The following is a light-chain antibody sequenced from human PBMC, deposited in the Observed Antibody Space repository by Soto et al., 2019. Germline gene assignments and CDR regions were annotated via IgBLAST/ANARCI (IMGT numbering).Light chain of an antibody. Sequence: QSVLTQPASVSGSPGQSITISCTGTSSDVGAYNYVSWYQQHPDKAPKLMVYDVSNRPSGVSSRFSGSKSGNTASLTISGLQAEDETDYYCTSYTSSTTPHYVFGTGTKVTVL. CDR3: TSYTSSTTPHYV. J-gene: IGLJ1*01. CDR1: SSDVGAYNY. V-gene: IGLV2-14*03. CDR2: DVS.